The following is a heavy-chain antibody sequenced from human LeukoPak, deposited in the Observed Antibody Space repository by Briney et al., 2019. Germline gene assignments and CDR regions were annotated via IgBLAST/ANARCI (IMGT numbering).Heavy chain of an antibody. Sequence: GGSLRLSCAASGFTFRNAWMSWVRQAPGKGLEWVGRIKSKTDGETTDYAATVKGRFTISRDDSKNTLYLQMNSLKTEDTAVYYCTTGIVVVVATPGYWGQGTLVTVSS. CDR1: GFTFRNAW. CDR2: IKSKTDGETT. J-gene: IGHJ4*02. CDR3: TTGIVVVVATPGY. V-gene: IGHV3-15*01. D-gene: IGHD2-15*01.